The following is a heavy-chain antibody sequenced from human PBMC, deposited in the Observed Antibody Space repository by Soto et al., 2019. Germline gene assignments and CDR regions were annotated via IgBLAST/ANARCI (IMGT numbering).Heavy chain of an antibody. J-gene: IGHJ5*02. V-gene: IGHV1-69*13. CDR3: ASSPPVNYYDSSGYCPS. Sequence: SVKVSCKASGGTFSSYAISWVRQAPGQGLEWMGGIIPIFGTANYAQKFQGRVTITADESTSTAYMELSSLRSEDTAVYYCASSPPVNYYDSSGYCPSWGQGTLVTVSS. CDR2: IIPIFGTA. D-gene: IGHD3-22*01. CDR1: GGTFSSYA.